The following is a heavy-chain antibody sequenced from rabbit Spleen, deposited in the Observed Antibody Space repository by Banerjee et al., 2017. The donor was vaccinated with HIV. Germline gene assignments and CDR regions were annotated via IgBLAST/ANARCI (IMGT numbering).Heavy chain of an antibody. V-gene: IGHV1S45*01. CDR1: GFSFSDRDV. CDR3: ARDLIGIIGWNFYL. Sequence: QEQLEESGGDLVQPEGSLTLTCTASGFSFSDRDVMCWVRQAPGKGLEWIACINTYTGKSVYASWATGRFTISRTSSITVTLQMTSLTAADTATYFCARDLIGIIGWNFYLWGPGTLVTVS. J-gene: IGHJ6*01. CDR2: INTYTGKS. D-gene: IGHD1-1*01.